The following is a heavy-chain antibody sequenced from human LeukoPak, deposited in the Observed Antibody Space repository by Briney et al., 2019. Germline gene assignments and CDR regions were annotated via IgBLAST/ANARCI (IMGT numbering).Heavy chain of an antibody. CDR3: ARETPRRGETRDGYR. J-gene: IGHJ4*02. D-gene: IGHD5-24*01. CDR1: GFTFSNYW. V-gene: IGHV3-7*01. CDR2: IKQDGSET. Sequence: QSGGSLRLSCAASGFTFSNYWMNWVRQAPGKGLECLANIKQDGSETYYADSVKGRFTISRDNAKNSLYLQMNSLRAEDTAVYYCARETPRRGETRDGYRWGQGTLDTVSS.